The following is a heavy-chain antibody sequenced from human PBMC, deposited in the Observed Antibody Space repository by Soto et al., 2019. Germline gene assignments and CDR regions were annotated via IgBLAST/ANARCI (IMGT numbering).Heavy chain of an antibody. CDR2: ISYDGSNK. J-gene: IGHJ4*02. V-gene: IGHV3-30-3*01. CDR3: ARGGGGYNLDY. Sequence: QVQLVESGGGVVQPGRSLRLSCAASGFTFSSYAMHWVRQAPGKGLEWVAVISYDGSNKYYADSVKGRFTISRDNSKNTLYLQMNSLRAEDTAVYYCARGGGGYNLDYWGQGTLVTVSS. CDR1: GFTFSSYA. D-gene: IGHD5-12*01.